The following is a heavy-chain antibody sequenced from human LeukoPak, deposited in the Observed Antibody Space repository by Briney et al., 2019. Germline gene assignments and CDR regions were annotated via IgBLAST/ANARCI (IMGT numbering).Heavy chain of an antibody. Sequence: PGRSLRLSCAASGFTFSNYGMQWVRQAPGKGLEWVAVISHDGGTTFYAGSVKGRFTISRDNSKNTLNLQMYSLTPEDTAVYYCAKEPTPYSSGWYFQHWGQGTLVTVSS. V-gene: IGHV3-30*18. CDR1: GFTFSNYG. J-gene: IGHJ1*01. CDR2: ISHDGGTT. D-gene: IGHD6-25*01. CDR3: AKEPTPYSSGWYFQH.